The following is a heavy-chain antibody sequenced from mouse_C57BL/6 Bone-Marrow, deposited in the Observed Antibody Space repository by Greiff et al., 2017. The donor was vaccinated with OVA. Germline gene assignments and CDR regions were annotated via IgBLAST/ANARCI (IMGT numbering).Heavy chain of an antibody. V-gene: IGHV5-6*01. J-gene: IGHJ3*01. CDR1: GFTFSSYG. Sequence: EVKLVESGGDLVKPGGSLKLSCAASGFTFSSYGMSWVRQTPDKQLEWVATISSGGSYTYYPDSVKGRFTISRDNAKNTLYLQMSSLKSEDTAMYYCAIQYYGNYPLAYWGQGTLVTVAA. CDR2: ISSGGSYT. CDR3: AIQYYGNYPLAY. D-gene: IGHD2-1*01.